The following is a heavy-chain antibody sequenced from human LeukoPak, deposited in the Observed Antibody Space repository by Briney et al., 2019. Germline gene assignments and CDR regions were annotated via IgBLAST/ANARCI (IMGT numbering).Heavy chain of an antibody. CDR3: ASFYDSSGYYYEDEYFQH. D-gene: IGHD3-22*01. CDR2: INPSGGST. CDR1: GYTFTSYY. Sequence: ASVKVSCKASGYTFTSYYMHWVRQAPGQGLEWMGIINPSGGSTSYAQKFQGRVTMTRDTSTSTVYMELSSLRSEDTAVYYCASFYDSSGYYYEDEYFQHWGQGTLVTVSS. J-gene: IGHJ1*01. V-gene: IGHV1-46*01.